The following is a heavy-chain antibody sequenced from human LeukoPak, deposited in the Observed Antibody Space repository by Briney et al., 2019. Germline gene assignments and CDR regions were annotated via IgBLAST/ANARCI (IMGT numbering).Heavy chain of an antibody. CDR1: GGSVSSGSYY. CDR3: ARSSSHDAFDI. D-gene: IGHD2-2*01. V-gene: IGHV4-61*01. CDR2: IYYSGST. J-gene: IGHJ3*02. Sequence: SETLSLTCTVSGGSVSSGSYYWSWIRQPPGKGLEWIGYIYYSGSTNYNPSLKSRVTISVDTSKNQLSLKLSSVTAADTAVYYCARSSSHDAFDIWGQGTMVTVSS.